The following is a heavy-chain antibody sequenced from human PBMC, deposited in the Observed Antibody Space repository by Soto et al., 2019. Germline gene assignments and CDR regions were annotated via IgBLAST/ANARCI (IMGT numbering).Heavy chain of an antibody. CDR1: GFTVSNNY. V-gene: IGHV3-53*01. CDR3: ARSLPCEKYFGEYYFDS. Sequence: EVPLEESGGRFIQPGGSLRLSCAASGFTVSNNYMSWVRQAPGKGLEWVSVLSSGGSTFYTDSVKGRFTISRDNSRNTLYLQMSSLRAEDTAVYYCARSLPCEKYFGEYYFDSWGQGTLVTVSS. J-gene: IGHJ4*02. D-gene: IGHD3-16*01. CDR2: LSSGGST.